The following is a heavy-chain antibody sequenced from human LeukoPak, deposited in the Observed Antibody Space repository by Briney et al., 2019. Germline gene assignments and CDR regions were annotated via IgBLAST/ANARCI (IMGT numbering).Heavy chain of an antibody. V-gene: IGHV4-39*01. CDR1: GGSISSSIYY. Sequence: PSETLSLTCTVSGGSISSSIYYWGWIRQPPGTGLEWIGSIYYSGSTYYNPSLKSRVTISVDTSKNQFSLKLSSVTAADTAVYYCARRYCSSTSCYIDYWGQGTLVTVSS. J-gene: IGHJ4*02. CDR3: ARRYCSSTSCYIDY. CDR2: IYYSGST. D-gene: IGHD2-2*02.